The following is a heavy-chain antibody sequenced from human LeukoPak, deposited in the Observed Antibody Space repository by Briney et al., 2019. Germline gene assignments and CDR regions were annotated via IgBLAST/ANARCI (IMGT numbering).Heavy chain of an antibody. CDR3: AGAGRGDNFYYNIDV. V-gene: IGHV4-31*03. CDR1: GGSISSSSYY. CDR2: IYHQGYT. Sequence: PSETLSLTCPVSGGSISSSSYYWGWLRQPPGKGLEWIGYIYHQGYTYYNPSLESRVTMLVGTSRNHFSLMINSVTAADTAVYFCAGAGRGDNFYYNIDVWGKGTTVTVSS. J-gene: IGHJ6*03. D-gene: IGHD3-10*01.